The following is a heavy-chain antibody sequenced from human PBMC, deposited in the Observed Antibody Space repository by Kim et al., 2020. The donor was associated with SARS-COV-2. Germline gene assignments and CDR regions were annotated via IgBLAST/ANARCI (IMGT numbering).Heavy chain of an antibody. CDR1: GYTFTSYG. J-gene: IGHJ6*02. V-gene: IGHV1-18*04. CDR2: ISAYNGNT. CDR3: ARWGPLPYCSSTSCYAGYYYYYGMDV. D-gene: IGHD2-2*01. Sequence: ASVKVSCKASGYTFTSYGISWVRQAPGQGLEWMGWISAYNGNTNYAQKLQGRVTMTTDTSTSTAYMELRSLRSDDTAVYYCARWGPLPYCSSTSCYAGYYYYYGMDVWGQGTTVTVSS.